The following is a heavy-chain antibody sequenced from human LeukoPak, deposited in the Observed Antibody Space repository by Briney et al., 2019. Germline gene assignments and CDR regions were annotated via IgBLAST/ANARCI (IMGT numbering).Heavy chain of an antibody. V-gene: IGHV3-23*01. CDR3: AKGPGIAVAGTFFYFDY. D-gene: IGHD6-19*01. CDR2: ISGSGGST. J-gene: IGHJ4*02. CDR1: GFTFSSYA. Sequence: GGSLRLSCAASGFTFSSYAMSWVRQAPGKGLERVSAISGSGGSTYYADSVKGRFTISRDNSKNTLYLQMNSLRAEDTAVYYCAKGPGIAVAGTFFYFDYWGQGTLVTVSS.